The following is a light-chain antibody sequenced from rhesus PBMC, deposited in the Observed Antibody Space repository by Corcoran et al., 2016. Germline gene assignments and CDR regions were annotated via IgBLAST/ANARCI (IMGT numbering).Light chain of an antibody. Sequence: ETVVTQSPATLSLSPGERATLSCRASQSVGSNLAWYQQKPGQAPNPLIYRASIRATGIPDRFSGRGSEIEFTLTISSLEPEDVGAYYCQQYNNRRTFGPGTKVEIK. CDR3: QQYNNRRT. CDR1: QSVGSN. J-gene: IGKJ1*01. CDR2: RAS. V-gene: IGKV3-24*04.